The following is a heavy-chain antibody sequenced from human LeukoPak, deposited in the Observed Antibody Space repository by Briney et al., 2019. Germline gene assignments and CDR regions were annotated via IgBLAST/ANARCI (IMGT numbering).Heavy chain of an antibody. CDR3: AKGLAAAGNPYYFDY. V-gene: IGHV3-23*01. D-gene: IGHD6-13*01. CDR1: GFTFSSYA. Sequence: GGSLRLSCAASGFTFSSYAMSWVRQAPGKGLEWVSAISGSGGSTYYADSVKGRFTISRDNSKNTLYLQMNSLRAEDTAVYYCAKGLAAAGNPYYFDYWGQGTLVTVSS. CDR2: ISGSGGST. J-gene: IGHJ4*02.